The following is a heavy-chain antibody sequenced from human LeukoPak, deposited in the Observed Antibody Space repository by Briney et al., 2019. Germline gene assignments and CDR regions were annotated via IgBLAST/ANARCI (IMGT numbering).Heavy chain of an antibody. CDR3: ARPIESQESWYFDL. CDR2: IYYSGST. Sequence: SETLSLTCTVSGGSISSYYWSWIRQPPGKGLEWIGYIYYSGSTNYNPSLKSRVTISVDTSKNQFSLKLSSVTAADTAVYYCARPIESQESWYFDLWGRGTLVTVSP. CDR1: GGSISSYY. J-gene: IGHJ2*01. V-gene: IGHV4-59*01.